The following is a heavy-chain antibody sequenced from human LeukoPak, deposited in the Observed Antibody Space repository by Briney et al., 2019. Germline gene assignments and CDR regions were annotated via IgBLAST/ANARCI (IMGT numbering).Heavy chain of an antibody. CDR1: GFTFSSYA. CDR3: AKASTILRYFDGNYFDY. D-gene: IGHD3-9*01. V-gene: IGHV3-23*01. J-gene: IGHJ4*02. CDR2: ISGSGGST. Sequence: PGGSLRLSCAASGFTFSSYAMSWVRQAPGKGLEWVSAISGSGGSTYYADSVKGRFTISRDNSKNTLYLQMNSLRAEDTAVYYCAKASTILRYFDGNYFDYWGQGTLVTVSS.